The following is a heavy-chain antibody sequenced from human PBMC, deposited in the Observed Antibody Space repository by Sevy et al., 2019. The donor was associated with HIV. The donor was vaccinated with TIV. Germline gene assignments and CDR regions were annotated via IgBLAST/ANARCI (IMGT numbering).Heavy chain of an antibody. J-gene: IGHJ6*02. CDR2: IYSGGGT. CDR1: GFTVSSNY. Sequence: GGSLRLSCAASGFTVSSNYMSWVRQAPGKGLEWVSVIYSGGGTYYADSVKGRFTISRDNSKNTLYLQMNSLRAEDTAVYYCARDKQWLVGYYYGMDVWGQGTTVTVSS. CDR3: ARDKQWLVGYYYGMDV. D-gene: IGHD6-19*01. V-gene: IGHV3-53*01.